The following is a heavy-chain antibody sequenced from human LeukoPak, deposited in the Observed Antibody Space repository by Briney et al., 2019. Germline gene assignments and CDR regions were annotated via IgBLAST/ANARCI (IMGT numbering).Heavy chain of an antibody. CDR3: ARDKQFITIFGVADY. J-gene: IGHJ4*02. CDR1: GYTFTSYG. Sequence: ASVKVSCKASGYTFTSYGISWVRQAPGQGLEWMGWISAYNGNTNYAQKLQGRVTMTTDTSTSTAYMELRSLRPDDTAVYYCARDKQFITIFGVADYWGQGTLVTVSS. V-gene: IGHV1-18*01. D-gene: IGHD3-3*01. CDR2: ISAYNGNT.